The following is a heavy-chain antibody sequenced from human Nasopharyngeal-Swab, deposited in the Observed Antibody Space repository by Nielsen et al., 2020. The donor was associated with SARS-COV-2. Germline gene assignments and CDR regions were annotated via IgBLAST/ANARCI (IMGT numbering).Heavy chain of an antibody. CDR1: GGSISSSSYY. V-gene: IGHV4-39*01. CDR3: ARHERRWLQLRISWFDP. D-gene: IGHD5-24*01. J-gene: IGHJ5*02. CDR2: IYYSGST. Sequence: SETLSLTCTVSGGSISSSSYYWGWIRQPPGKGLEWIGSIYYSGSTYYNPSLKSRVTISVDTSKNQFSLKLSSGTAADTAVYYCARHERRWLQLRISWFDPWGQGTLVTVSS.